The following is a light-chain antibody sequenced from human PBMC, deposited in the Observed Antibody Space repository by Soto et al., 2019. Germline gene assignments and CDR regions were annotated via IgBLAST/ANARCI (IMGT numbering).Light chain of an antibody. V-gene: IGKV1-39*01. CDR3: QQSYSTPYT. Sequence: DIQMTQSPSSLSASVGDRVTITCRASQSISSYLNWYQQKPGKAPTLLIYAASSLQSGVPSRFSGSGSGTDFTLTISSLQPADFATYYCQQSYSTPYTFGQGTKLEIK. J-gene: IGKJ2*01. CDR1: QSISSY. CDR2: AAS.